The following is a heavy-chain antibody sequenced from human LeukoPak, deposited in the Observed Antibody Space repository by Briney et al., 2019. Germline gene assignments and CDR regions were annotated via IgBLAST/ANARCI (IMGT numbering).Heavy chain of an antibody. D-gene: IGHD5-24*01. CDR2: IIPIFGTT. J-gene: IGHJ2*01. CDR1: GGTFSDDA. Sequence: SVKVSCKASGGTFSDDAISWVRQAPRQRLEWMGGIIPIFGTTKYAQKFQGRVTMTRDMSTSTVYMELSSLRSEDTAVYYCARGRDGYTGYWYFDLWGRGTLVTVSS. CDR3: ARGRDGYTGYWYFDL. V-gene: IGHV1-69*05.